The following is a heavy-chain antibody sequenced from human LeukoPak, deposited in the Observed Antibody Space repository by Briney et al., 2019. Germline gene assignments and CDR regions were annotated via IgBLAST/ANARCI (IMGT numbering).Heavy chain of an antibody. CDR2: FDPEDGET. CDR3: ATSTRFRSGYSHFYFDY. Sequence: GASVKVSCKVSGYTLTELSMHWVRQAPGKGLEWMGGFDPEDGETIYAQKFQGRVTMTEDTSTDTAYMELSSLRSEDTAVYYCATSTRFRSGYSHFYFDYWGQGTLVTVSS. D-gene: IGHD3-3*01. J-gene: IGHJ4*02. V-gene: IGHV1-24*01. CDR1: GYTLTELS.